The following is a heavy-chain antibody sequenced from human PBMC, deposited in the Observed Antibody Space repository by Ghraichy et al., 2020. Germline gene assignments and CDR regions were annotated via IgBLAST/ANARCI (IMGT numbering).Heavy chain of an antibody. Sequence: SVKVSCKASGGTFSSYAISWVRQAPGQGLEWMGRIIPILGIANYAQKFQGRVTITADKSTSTAYMELSSLRSEDTAVYYCASIDSSGYGWTLDLDAVDAFDIWGQGTMVTVSS. J-gene: IGHJ3*02. CDR3: ASIDSSGYGWTLDLDAVDAFDI. CDR2: IIPILGIA. V-gene: IGHV1-69*04. D-gene: IGHD3-22*01. CDR1: GGTFSSYA.